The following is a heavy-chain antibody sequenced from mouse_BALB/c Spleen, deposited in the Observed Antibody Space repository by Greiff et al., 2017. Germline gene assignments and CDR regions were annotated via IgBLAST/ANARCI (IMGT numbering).Heavy chain of an antibody. V-gene: IGHV5-6-4*01. CDR1: GFTFSSYT. Sequence: EVKLVESGGGLVKPGGSLKLSCAASGFTFSSYTLSWVRQTPEKRLEWVATISSGGSYTYYPDSVKGRFTISRDNAKNTLYLQMSSLKSEDTAMYYCTRDRRENGVAYWGQGTTVTVSA. J-gene: IGHJ3*01. CDR3: TRDRRENGVAY. D-gene: IGHD1-1*01. CDR2: ISSGGSYT.